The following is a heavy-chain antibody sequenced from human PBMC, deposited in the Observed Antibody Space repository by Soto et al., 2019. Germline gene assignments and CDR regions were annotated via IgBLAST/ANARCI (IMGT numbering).Heavy chain of an antibody. CDR1: GGSFSGYY. V-gene: IGHV4-34*01. D-gene: IGHD1-26*01. Sequence: QVQLQQWGAGLLKPSETLSLTCAVYGGSFSGYYWSWIRQPPGKGLEWIGEINHSGSTNYNPSLKSRVTISVDTSKNQFSLKLSSVTAADTAVYYCAWALATKLFDYWGQGTLVTVSS. J-gene: IGHJ4*02. CDR3: AWALATKLFDY. CDR2: INHSGST.